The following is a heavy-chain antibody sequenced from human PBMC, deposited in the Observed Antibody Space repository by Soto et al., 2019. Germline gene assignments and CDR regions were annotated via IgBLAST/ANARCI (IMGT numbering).Heavy chain of an antibody. D-gene: IGHD6-13*01. Sequence: QVQLVQSGAEVNKPGSSVKVSCKASGGTFSSYAISWVRQAPGQGLEWMGGIIPIFGTANYAQKFQGRVTITADKSTSTAYMELSSLRSEDTAVYYCARDYSSSWYRGLDWFDPWGQGTLVTVSS. CDR1: GGTFSSYA. J-gene: IGHJ5*02. CDR3: ARDYSSSWYRGLDWFDP. CDR2: IIPIFGTA. V-gene: IGHV1-69*06.